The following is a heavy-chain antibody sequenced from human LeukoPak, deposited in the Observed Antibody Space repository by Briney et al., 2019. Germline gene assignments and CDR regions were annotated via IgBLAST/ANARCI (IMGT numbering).Heavy chain of an antibody. D-gene: IGHD2-2*01. CDR1: GFTFSSYG. Sequence: GGSLRLSCAASGFTFSSYGMHWVRQAPGKGLEWVAVIWYDGSNKYYADSVKGRFTISRDNSKNTLYLQMNSLRAEDTAVYYCARDPISRGVVVPAAIYWGQGTLVTVSS. V-gene: IGHV3-33*01. J-gene: IGHJ4*02. CDR3: ARDPISRGVVVPAAIY. CDR2: IWYDGSNK.